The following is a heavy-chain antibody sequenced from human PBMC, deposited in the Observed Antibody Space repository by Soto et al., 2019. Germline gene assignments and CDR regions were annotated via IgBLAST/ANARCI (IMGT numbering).Heavy chain of an antibody. Sequence: TGGSLRLSCAASGFTFSSYSMNWVRQAPGKGLEWVSSISSSSSYIYYADSVKGRFTISRDNAKNSLYLQMNSLRAEDTAVYYCAREGVVVAAPYNWFDPWGQGTLVTAPQ. CDR1: GFTFSSYS. CDR3: AREGVVVAAPYNWFDP. D-gene: IGHD2-15*01. V-gene: IGHV3-21*01. J-gene: IGHJ5*02. CDR2: ISSSSSYI.